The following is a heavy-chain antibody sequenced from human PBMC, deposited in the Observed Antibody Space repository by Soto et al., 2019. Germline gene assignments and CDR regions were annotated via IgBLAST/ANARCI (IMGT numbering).Heavy chain of an antibody. Sequence: SVKVSCKASGGTFSSYAISWLRQAPGQGLEWMGGIIPIFGTANYAQKFQGRVTITADESTSTAYMELSSLRSEDTAVYYCASTPGLYSYGPPHFDYWGQGTLVTVSS. D-gene: IGHD5-18*01. CDR3: ASTPGLYSYGPPHFDY. J-gene: IGHJ4*02. CDR2: IIPIFGTA. CDR1: GGTFSSYA. V-gene: IGHV1-69*13.